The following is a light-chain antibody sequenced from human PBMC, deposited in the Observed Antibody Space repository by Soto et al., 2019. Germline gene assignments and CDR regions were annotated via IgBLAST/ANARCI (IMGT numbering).Light chain of an antibody. J-gene: IGKJ1*01. Sequence: IVITQSPATLSVSPGERATLSCRASQTVGFILAWYQQKPGQGPRLLIYGASTRAAGIPDRFSGSGSGTEFTLTINSLQPEDFAVYYCQQYAAWPPWTFGQGTKVEMK. CDR1: QTVGFI. CDR2: GAS. V-gene: IGKV3-15*01. CDR3: QQYAAWPPWT.